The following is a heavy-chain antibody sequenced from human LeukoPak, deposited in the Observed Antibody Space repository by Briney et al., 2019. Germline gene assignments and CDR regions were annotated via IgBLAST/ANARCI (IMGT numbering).Heavy chain of an antibody. CDR1: GFTFSSYG. CDR3: AKERITMVRGVIRSDIFDY. D-gene: IGHD3-10*01. CDR2: ISYDGSNK. V-gene: IGHV3-30*18. Sequence: PGRSLRLSCAASGFTFSSYGMHWVRQAPGKRLEWVAVISYDGSNKYYADSVKGRFTISRDNSKNTLYLQMNSLRAEDTAVYYCAKERITMVRGVIRSDIFDYWGQGTLVTVSS. J-gene: IGHJ4*02.